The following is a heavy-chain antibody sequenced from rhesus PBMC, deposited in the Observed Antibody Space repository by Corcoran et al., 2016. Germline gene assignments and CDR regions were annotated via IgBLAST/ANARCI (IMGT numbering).Heavy chain of an antibody. CDR2: FYGSSGST. J-gene: IGHJ4*01. CDR3: ARGGYGSWNVRY. V-gene: IGHV4-76*01. D-gene: IGHD6-25*01. CDR1: GYSIISGYD. Sequence: QVQLQESGPGVVKPSETLSLTCAVSGYSIISGYDWSWIRLPPGKGLEWIGYFYGSSGSTNYNPYRKHRVPISKDTSKNQFSLKLSSVTAADTAVYYCARGGYGSWNVRYWGQRVLVTVSS.